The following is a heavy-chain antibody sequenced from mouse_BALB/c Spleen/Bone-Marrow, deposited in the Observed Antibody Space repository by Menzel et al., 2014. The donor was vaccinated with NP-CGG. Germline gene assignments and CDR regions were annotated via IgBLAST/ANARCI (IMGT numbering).Heavy chain of an antibody. Sequence: VVKTGASVKISCKASGYSFTGYYMHWIKQSHGKSLEWIGYISCYNGASGYNQKFKDKATFTVDTSSTIAYMQFNSLTSEDSAVYYCARRRDGTNYFDYWGQGTTLTVSS. J-gene: IGHJ2*01. CDR3: ARRRDGTNYFDY. CDR2: ISCYNGAS. V-gene: IGHV1S34*01. CDR1: GYSFTGYY. D-gene: IGHD2-1*01.